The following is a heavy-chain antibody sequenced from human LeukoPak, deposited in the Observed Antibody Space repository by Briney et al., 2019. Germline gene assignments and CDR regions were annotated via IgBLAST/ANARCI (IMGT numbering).Heavy chain of an antibody. V-gene: IGHV3-21*01. CDR2: IGSSSSYI. J-gene: IGHJ4*02. Sequence: GGSLRLSCAASGFTFSSYSMNWVRQAPGKGLEWVSSIGSSSSYIYYADSVKGRFTISRDNAKNSLYPQMNSLRAEDTAVYYCARDYYGSGSYYLLYYFDYWGQGTLVTVSS. CDR1: GFTFSSYS. D-gene: IGHD3-10*01. CDR3: ARDYYGSGSYYLLYYFDY.